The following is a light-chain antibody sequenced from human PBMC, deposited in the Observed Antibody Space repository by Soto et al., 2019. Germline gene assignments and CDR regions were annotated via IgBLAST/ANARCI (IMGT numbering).Light chain of an antibody. V-gene: IGKV1-33*01. CDR2: AAS. Sequence: DIQMTQSPSSLSASVGDRVTITCRASQSISSYLNWYQQKPGKAPKRLIHAASSLQSGVPSRFSGSGSGTDFTFTISSLQPEDIATYYCQQYDNLPTFGQGTRLEI. CDR3: QQYDNLPT. CDR1: QSISSY. J-gene: IGKJ5*01.